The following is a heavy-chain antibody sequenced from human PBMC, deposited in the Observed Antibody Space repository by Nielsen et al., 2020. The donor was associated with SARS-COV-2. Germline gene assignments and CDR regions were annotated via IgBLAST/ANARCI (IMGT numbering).Heavy chain of an antibody. Sequence: GGSLRLSCEASGFTFSSYAMHWVRQAPGKGLEWVSGISWNSGSIGYADSVKGRFTISRDNAKNSLYLQMNSLRAEDTALYYCANLGTASDYWGQGTLVAVSS. CDR1: GFTFSSYA. CDR3: ANLGTASDY. J-gene: IGHJ4*02. V-gene: IGHV3-9*01. CDR2: ISWNSGSI.